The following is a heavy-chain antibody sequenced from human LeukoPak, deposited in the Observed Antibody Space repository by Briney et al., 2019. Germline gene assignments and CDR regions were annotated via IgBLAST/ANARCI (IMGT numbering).Heavy chain of an antibody. CDR2: IYTSGST. CDR3: ARDGDYYDSTATFDY. CDR1: GGSISSSSYY. V-gene: IGHV4-39*07. Sequence: PSETLSLTCTVSGGSISSSSYYWGWIRQPPGKGLEWIGRIYTSGSTNYNPSLKSRVTMSVDTSKNQFSLKLSSVTAADTAVYYCARDGDYYDSTATFDYWGQGTLVSVSS. J-gene: IGHJ4*02. D-gene: IGHD3-22*01.